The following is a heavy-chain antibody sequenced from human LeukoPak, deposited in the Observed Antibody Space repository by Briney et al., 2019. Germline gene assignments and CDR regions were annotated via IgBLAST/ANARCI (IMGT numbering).Heavy chain of an antibody. D-gene: IGHD4-17*01. CDR3: TRVRHGDYFDY. J-gene: IGHJ4*02. CDR1: GFTFSDHY. V-gene: IGHV3-72*01. CDR2: VRNKPNTYTT. Sequence: GGSLRLSCAASGFTFSDHYMDCVRQAPGKGLEWVGHVRNKPNTYTTDYAASVKGRFTISRDDSKNSLYLQMNSLKAEDTAVYYCTRVRHGDYFDYWGQGTLVTVPS.